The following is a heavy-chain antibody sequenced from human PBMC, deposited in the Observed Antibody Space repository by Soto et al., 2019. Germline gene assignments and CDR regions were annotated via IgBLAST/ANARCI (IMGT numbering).Heavy chain of an antibody. Sequence: QVQLVQSGAEVKKPGSSVKVSCKASGGTFSSYIISWVRQAPGQGPEWMGRIIPIIGIANYAQKFKGTVTITASNSTSTADMDLSSLRCEDTSVNYCARGSGGGFDYWGQGTLVTVSS. V-gene: IGHV1-69*02. CDR2: IIPIIGIA. CDR1: GGTFSSYI. J-gene: IGHJ4*02. CDR3: ARGSGGGFDY. D-gene: IGHD1-26*01.